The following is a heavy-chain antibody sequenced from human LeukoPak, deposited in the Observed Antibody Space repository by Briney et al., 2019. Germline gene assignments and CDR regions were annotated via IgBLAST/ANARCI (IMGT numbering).Heavy chain of an antibody. CDR3: ASQGDTAMAPGDY. CDR2: INHSGST. CDR1: GGSFSGYY. D-gene: IGHD5-18*01. V-gene: IGHV4-34*01. J-gene: IGHJ4*02. Sequence: PSETLSLTCAVYGGSFSGYYWSWIRQPPGKGLEWIGEINHSGSTNYNPSLKSRVTISADTSKNQFSLKLSSVTAADTAVYYCASQGDTAMAPGDYWGQGTLVTVSS.